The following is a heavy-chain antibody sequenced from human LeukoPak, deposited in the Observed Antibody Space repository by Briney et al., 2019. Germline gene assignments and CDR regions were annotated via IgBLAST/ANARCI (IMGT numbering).Heavy chain of an antibody. Sequence: GGSLRLSCAASGFTFSRYWMHWVRQAPGKGLVWVSRINVDGSIRDYADSVKGRFTISRDNAKNTLYLQMNSLRGEDSAVYYCARGKDFWTGYPIYWYFDLWGRGTLVTVSS. D-gene: IGHD3/OR15-3a*01. CDR2: INVDGSIR. V-gene: IGHV3-74*01. J-gene: IGHJ2*01. CDR3: ARGKDFWTGYPIYWYFDL. CDR1: GFTFSRYW.